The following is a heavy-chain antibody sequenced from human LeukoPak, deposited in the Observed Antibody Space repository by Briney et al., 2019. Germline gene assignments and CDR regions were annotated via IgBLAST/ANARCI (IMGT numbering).Heavy chain of an antibody. CDR1: GFTFSSYA. CDR3: ARGASRGPTDAGYYYGMDV. V-gene: IGHV3-30*04. D-gene: IGHD4-17*01. Sequence: GRSLRLSCAASGFTFSSYAMHWVRQAPGKGLEWVAVISYDGSNKYYADSVKGRFTITRDNSKNTVYLQMNSLRAEDTAVYYCARGASRGPTDAGYYYGMDVWGQGTTVTVSS. J-gene: IGHJ6*02. CDR2: ISYDGSNK.